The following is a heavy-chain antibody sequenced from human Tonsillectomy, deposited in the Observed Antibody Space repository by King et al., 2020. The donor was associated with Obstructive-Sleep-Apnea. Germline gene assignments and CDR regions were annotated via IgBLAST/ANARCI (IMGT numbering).Heavy chain of an antibody. CDR2: ISGSGGST. J-gene: IGHJ4*02. CDR3: AKGAGYSGYDSKKYYFDY. Sequence: VQLVESGGGLVQPGGSLRLSCASSGFTFSSYAMSWVRQAPGKGPEWVSAISGSGGSTYYADSVKGRFTISRDNSKNPLYLQMNSLRDEDTAVYYCAKGAGYSGYDSKKYYFDYWGQGTLVTVSS. D-gene: IGHD5-12*01. V-gene: IGHV3-23*04. CDR1: GFTFSSYA.